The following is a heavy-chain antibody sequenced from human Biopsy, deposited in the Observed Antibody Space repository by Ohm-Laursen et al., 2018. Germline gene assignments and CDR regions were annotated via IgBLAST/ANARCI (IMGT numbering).Heavy chain of an antibody. CDR3: ARATNSTGWPYYYFYGMDV. V-gene: IGHV4-59*07. D-gene: IGHD2/OR15-2a*01. J-gene: IGHJ6*02. Sequence: SDTPSLTCTVSGGSISSDYWSWIRQTPGKGLEWIGYIYYSGSTNYNPSLKSRVTISVDTSKNQFSLRLNSVTAADTAVYYCARATNSTGWPYYYFYGMDVWGQGTTVTVSS. CDR2: IYYSGST. CDR1: GGSISSDY.